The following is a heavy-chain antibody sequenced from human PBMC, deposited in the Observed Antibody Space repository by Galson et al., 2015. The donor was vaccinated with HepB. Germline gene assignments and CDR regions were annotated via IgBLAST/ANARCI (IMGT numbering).Heavy chain of an antibody. CDR2: IIAYNGNT. V-gene: IGHV1-18*01. CDR3: VRDHRDPRGHPDY. Sequence: SVKVSCKASACRFNSYYFSWVRQAPGQGLEWMGWIIAYNGNTKYVQKFQGSVTMTTDTSTNTAYMELRSLRSDDTAVYYCVRDHRDPRGHPDYWGQGTLVTVS. J-gene: IGHJ4*02. CDR1: ACRFNSYY.